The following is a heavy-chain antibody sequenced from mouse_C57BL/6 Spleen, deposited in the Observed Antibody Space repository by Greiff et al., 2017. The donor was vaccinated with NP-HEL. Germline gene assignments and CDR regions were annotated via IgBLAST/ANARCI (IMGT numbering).Heavy chain of an antibody. D-gene: IGHD1-1*01. CDR2: IDPSDSYT. CDR1: GYTFTSYW. J-gene: IGHJ2*01. CDR3: ARGGFITTSEDYFDY. V-gene: IGHV1-50*01. Sequence: QVQLQQPRAELVKPGASVKLSCKASGYTFTSYWMQWVKQRPGQGLEWIGEIDPSDSYTNYNQKFKGKATLTVDTSSSTAYMQLSSLTSEDSAVYYCARGGFITTSEDYFDYWGQGTTLTVSS.